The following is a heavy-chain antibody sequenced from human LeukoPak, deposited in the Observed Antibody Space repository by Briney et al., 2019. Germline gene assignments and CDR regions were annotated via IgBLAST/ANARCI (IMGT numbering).Heavy chain of an antibody. D-gene: IGHD3-22*01. Sequence: AALTVSCTSTGYTFTCSGINWVRQAPGQWLEWMAYISPYNYNTNYAQKFQGRVTLTTDTSTSTAYMELRSLRSDDTAVFFCARGPPGTLIVLDAFDIWGQGTLVTVSS. CDR1: GYTFTCSG. V-gene: IGHV1-18*01. J-gene: IGHJ3*02. CDR3: ARGPPGTLIVLDAFDI. CDR2: ISPYNYNT.